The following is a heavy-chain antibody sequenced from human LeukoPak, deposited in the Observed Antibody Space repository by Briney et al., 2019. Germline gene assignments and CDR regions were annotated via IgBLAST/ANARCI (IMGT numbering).Heavy chain of an antibody. CDR1: GGTFSSYA. CDR2: IIPIFGTA. J-gene: IGHJ4*02. CDR3: ARDLKGNCSGGSCYSRAYEY. D-gene: IGHD2-15*01. V-gene: IGHV1-69*13. Sequence: SVKVSCKASGGTFSSYAISWVRQAPGQGLEWMGGIIPIFGTANYAQKFQGRVTITADESTSTAYMELSSLRSEDTAVYYCARDLKGNCSGGSCYSRAYEYWGQGTLVTVSS.